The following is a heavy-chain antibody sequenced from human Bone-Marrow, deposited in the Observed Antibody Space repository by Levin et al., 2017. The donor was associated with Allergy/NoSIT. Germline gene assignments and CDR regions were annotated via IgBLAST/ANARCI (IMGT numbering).Heavy chain of an antibody. J-gene: IGHJ4*02. CDR3: ARIWGSPDY. D-gene: IGHD3-10*01. Sequence: ASVKVSCKTSGYTFTTYGINWLRQAPGQGLEWMGWISTHNDKTEYAEKFQGRVTMTTNTSTSTAYMELRSLRSDDTAVYYCARIWGSPDYWGQGTLVTVSS. CDR1: GYTFTTYG. V-gene: IGHV1-18*01. CDR2: ISTHNDKT.